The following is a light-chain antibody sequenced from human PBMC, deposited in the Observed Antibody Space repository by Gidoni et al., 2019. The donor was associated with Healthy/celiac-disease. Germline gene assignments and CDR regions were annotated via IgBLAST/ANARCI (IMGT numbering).Light chain of an antibody. V-gene: IGKV1-9*01. CDR3: QQLNSYH. Sequence: DIQLTQSPSFLSASVGDRVTITCRASQGISSYLAWYQQKPGKAPKLLIYAASTLQSGVPSRFSGSGSGTEFTLTISSLQPEHFATYYCQQLNSYHFGPGTKVDIK. CDR2: AAS. J-gene: IGKJ3*01. CDR1: QGISSY.